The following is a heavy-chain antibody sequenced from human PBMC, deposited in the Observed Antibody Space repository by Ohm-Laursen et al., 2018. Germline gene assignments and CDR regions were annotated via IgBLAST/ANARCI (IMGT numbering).Heavy chain of an antibody. V-gene: IGHV3-23*01. Sequence: SLRLSCSASGFTLTSYAMSWVRQAPGKGLEWVSTISDNGVTPYYADSVKGRFTVSRDNLNNTLYLQMKSLRAGDTAVYYCAKDIRNYYYYAMDVWGQGTTVTVSS. J-gene: IGHJ6*02. CDR3: AKDIRNYYYYAMDV. CDR2: ISDNGVTP. CDR1: GFTLTSYA.